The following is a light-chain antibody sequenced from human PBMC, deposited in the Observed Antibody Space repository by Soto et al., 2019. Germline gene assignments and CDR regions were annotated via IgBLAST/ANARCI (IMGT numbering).Light chain of an antibody. CDR1: SSDVGAYNY. CDR3: LSFTSSSTYI. Sequence: QSALTQPASVSGSPGQSITISCTGTSSDVGAYNYVSWYQQHPGKAPKLMLYEVTNRPSGVSNRFSGSKSGNTASLTISGLQAEDEADYYCLSFTSSSTYIFGTGTKLTVL. V-gene: IGLV2-14*01. J-gene: IGLJ1*01. CDR2: EVT.